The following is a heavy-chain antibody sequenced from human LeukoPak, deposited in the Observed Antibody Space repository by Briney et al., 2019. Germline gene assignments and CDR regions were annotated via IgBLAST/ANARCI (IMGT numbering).Heavy chain of an antibody. CDR2: IKSKTDGGTT. CDR3: TVLGAASEY. D-gene: IGHD2-15*01. V-gene: IGHV3-15*01. CDR1: GVTFSNAW. Sequence: PGGSLRLSCVGSGVTFSNAWMSWIRQAPGKGLQWVGHIKSKTDGGTTAYAAPVKGRFTISRDDSKNMLYLQMNSLKSEDAALYYCTVLGAASEYWGQGALVTVSS. J-gene: IGHJ4*02.